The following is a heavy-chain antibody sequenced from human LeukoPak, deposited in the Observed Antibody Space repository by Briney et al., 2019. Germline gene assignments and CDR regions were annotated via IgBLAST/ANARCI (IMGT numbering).Heavy chain of an antibody. V-gene: IGHV1-46*01. J-gene: IGHJ6*02. CDR2: INPSGGST. D-gene: IGHD3-22*01. CDR1: GYTFTSYY. Sequence: ASVKVSCKASGYTFTSYYMHWVRQAPGQGLEWMGIINPSGGSTSYAQKFQGRVTMTRDTSTSTVYMELSSLRSEDTAVYYCARFPYDSSGYYHNDYYYYGMDVWGQGTTVTVSS. CDR3: ARFPYDSSGYYHNDYYYYGMDV.